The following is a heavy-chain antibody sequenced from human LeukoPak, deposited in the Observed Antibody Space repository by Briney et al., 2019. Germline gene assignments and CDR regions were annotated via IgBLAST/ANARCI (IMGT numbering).Heavy chain of an antibody. CDR1: GYSISSDYH. CDR2: IYHSGRT. CDR3: ARDLAAGSERSNCFDP. J-gene: IGHJ5*02. D-gene: IGHD6-13*01. Sequence: TSETLSLTCTVSGYSISSDYHWGWIRQPPGKGLEWIGSIYHSGRTYYNPSLKSRVTISVDTSKNQFSLELTSVTAADTAVYYCARDLAAGSERSNCFDPWGQGALVTVSS. V-gene: IGHV4-38-2*02.